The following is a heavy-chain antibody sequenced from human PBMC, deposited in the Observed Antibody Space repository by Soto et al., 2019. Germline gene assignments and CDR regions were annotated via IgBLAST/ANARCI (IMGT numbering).Heavy chain of an antibody. CDR1: GFSLTTRGVG. V-gene: IGHV2-5*02. Sequence: QITLKESGPPLVKPTQTLTLTCTFSGFSLTTRGVGVGWIRQPPGKALEWLALIYWDDDKRYSPSLKSRLTITKDTSKNQVVLTMTNMDPVDTATYYCAHWAPYLYLDVWGQGTTVTVSS. J-gene: IGHJ6*02. D-gene: IGHD3-16*01. CDR3: AHWAPYLYLDV. CDR2: IYWDDDK.